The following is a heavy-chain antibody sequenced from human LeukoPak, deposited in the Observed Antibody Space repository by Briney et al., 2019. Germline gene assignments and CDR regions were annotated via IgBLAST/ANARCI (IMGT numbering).Heavy chain of an antibody. CDR2: IREDGTET. J-gene: IGHJ4*02. CDR1: GFMFSSNC. D-gene: IGHD5-24*01. CDR3: AKEGRSLQTY. Sequence: GGSLRLSCAASGFMFSSNCMSWVRLAPGKGLEWVANIREDGTETYYVDSVKGRFIISKDNAKTSLYLQMNRLRVEDTAVNYCAKEGRSLQTYWGQGTLVTVSS. V-gene: IGHV3-7*03.